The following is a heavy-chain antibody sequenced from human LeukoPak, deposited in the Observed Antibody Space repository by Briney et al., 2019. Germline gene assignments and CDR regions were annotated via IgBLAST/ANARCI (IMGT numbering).Heavy chain of an antibody. D-gene: IGHD3-9*01. CDR1: GGSISSYY. CDR2: IYTSGST. J-gene: IGHJ4*02. Sequence: SETLSLTCTVSGGSISSYYWSWIRQPAGKGLEWIGRIYTSGSTNYNPSLKSRVTMSVDTSKNQFSLKLSSVTAADTAVYYCARGRTDYDILTGYSHFPDYWGQGTLVTVSS. CDR3: ARGRTDYDILTGYSHFPDY. V-gene: IGHV4-4*07.